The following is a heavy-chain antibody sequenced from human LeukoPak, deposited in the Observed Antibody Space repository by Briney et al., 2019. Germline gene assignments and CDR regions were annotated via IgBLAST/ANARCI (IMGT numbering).Heavy chain of an antibody. D-gene: IGHD6-19*01. CDR3: ARHFLSGWYWFGP. V-gene: IGHV4-34*01. CDR1: GASFSGYY. J-gene: IGHJ5*02. CDR2: INHSGST. Sequence: SETLSLTCAVYGASFSGYYWSWIRQPPGKGLEWIGEINHSGSTNYNPSLRSRVTISVDTSKNQFSLKLSSVTAADTAVYYCARHFLSGWYWFGPWGQGALVTVSS.